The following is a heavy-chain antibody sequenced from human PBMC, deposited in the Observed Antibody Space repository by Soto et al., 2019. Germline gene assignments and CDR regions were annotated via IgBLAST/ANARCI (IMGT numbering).Heavy chain of an antibody. CDR3: ARDHGGAAAGTEGDYYYYYGMDV. CDR2: IIPIFGTA. J-gene: IGHJ6*02. CDR1: GDTFIIDA. D-gene: IGHD6-13*01. Sequence: SVKGACKTSGDTFIIDASSWVRQANGQGLEWMGGIIPIFGTANYAQKFQGRVTITADESTSTAYMELSSLRSEDTAVYYCARDHGGAAAGTEGDYYYYYGMDVWGQGTTVTVSS. V-gene: IGHV1-69*13.